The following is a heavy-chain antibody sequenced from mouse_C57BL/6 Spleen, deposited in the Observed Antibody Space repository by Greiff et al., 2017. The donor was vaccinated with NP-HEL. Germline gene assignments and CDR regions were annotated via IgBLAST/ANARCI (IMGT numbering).Heavy chain of an antibody. CDR2: ISSGSSTI. D-gene: IGHD1-1*01. CDR3: ARGNPLYYGAMDY. Sequence: EVNVVESGGGLVKPGGSLKLSCAASGFTFSDYGMHWVRQAPEKGLEWVAYISSGSSTIYYADTVKGRFTISRDNAKNTLFLQMTSLRSEDTAMYYCARGNPLYYGAMDYWGQGTSVTVSS. J-gene: IGHJ4*01. V-gene: IGHV5-17*01. CDR1: GFTFSDYG.